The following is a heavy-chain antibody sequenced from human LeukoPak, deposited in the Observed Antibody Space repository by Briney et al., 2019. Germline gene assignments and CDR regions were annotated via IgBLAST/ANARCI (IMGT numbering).Heavy chain of an antibody. V-gene: IGHV1-69*06. J-gene: IGHJ4*02. D-gene: IGHD6-13*01. CDR1: GGTLSSYA. Sequence: SVEGSCKASGGTLSSYAISWVRQAPGQGLEWVGGIFPIFGTANYAQKFQGRVTITADKSTSTAYMELSSLRSEDTAVYYCARATAAGTDIDYWGQGTLVTVSS. CDR2: IFPIFGTA. CDR3: ARATAAGTDIDY.